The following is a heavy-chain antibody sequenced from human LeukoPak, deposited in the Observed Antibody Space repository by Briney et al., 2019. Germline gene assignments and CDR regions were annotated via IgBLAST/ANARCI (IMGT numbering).Heavy chain of an antibody. J-gene: IGHJ6*02. CDR1: GFTFSSYW. D-gene: IGHD3-22*01. CDR2: IKQDGSEK. V-gene: IGHV3-7*01. CDR3: ASVLIVVVITTTYYYYGIDV. Sequence: GSLRLSCAASGFTFSSYWMSWVRQAPGKGLEWVAKIKQDGSEKYYVDSVKGRFTISRDNAKNSLYLQMNSLRAEDTAVYYCASVLIVVVITTTYYYYGIDVWGQGTTVTVSS.